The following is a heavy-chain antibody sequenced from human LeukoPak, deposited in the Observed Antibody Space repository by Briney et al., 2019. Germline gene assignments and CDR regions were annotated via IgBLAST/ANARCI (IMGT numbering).Heavy chain of an antibody. CDR2: IYYSGST. CDR3: ARGSHYYDSYEVDAFEI. V-gene: IGHV4-59*01. Sequence: SETLSLTCTVSGGSLSSYYWSWVRQPPGKGLEWIGYIYYSGSTNYNPSLTSRVTISVETSKNQFSLKLSSVTAADTAVYYCARGSHYYDSYEVDAFEIWGQGTMVTVSS. J-gene: IGHJ3*02. CDR1: GGSLSSYY. D-gene: IGHD3-22*01.